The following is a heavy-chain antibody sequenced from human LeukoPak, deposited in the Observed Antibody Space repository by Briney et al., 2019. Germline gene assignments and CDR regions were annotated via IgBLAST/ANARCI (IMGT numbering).Heavy chain of an antibody. CDR3: ARLGSFGGMDV. CDR2: ISSSSSYI. Sequence: GGSLRLSCAASGFRFSDFTMTWVRQAPGKGLEWVSSISSSSSYIYYADSVKGRFTISRDNAKNSLYLQMNSLRAEDTAVYYCARLGSFGGMDVWGQGTTVTVSS. V-gene: IGHV3-21*01. J-gene: IGHJ6*02. CDR1: GFRFSDFT. D-gene: IGHD3-10*01.